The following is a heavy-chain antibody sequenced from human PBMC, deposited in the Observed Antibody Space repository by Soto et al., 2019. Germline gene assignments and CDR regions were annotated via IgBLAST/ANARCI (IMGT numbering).Heavy chain of an antibody. CDR3: ARGGSGSAWFNEF. Sequence: QEQLVQSGAEVKKPGSSVTVSCKASGGLFSSYPISWVRQVPGQGLEWMGGILPVFHTAYYTQRFQGRVTITADESTNTAYMELSSLRSEDTAIDYWARGGSGSAWFNEFWGQGTRVTVSS. CDR2: ILPVFHTA. V-gene: IGHV1-69*01. D-gene: IGHD3-22*01. CDR1: GGLFSSYP. J-gene: IGHJ4*02.